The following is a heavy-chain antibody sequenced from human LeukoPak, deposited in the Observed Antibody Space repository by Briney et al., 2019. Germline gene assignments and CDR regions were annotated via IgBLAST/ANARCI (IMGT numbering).Heavy chain of an antibody. CDR3: ARDPGSGSYLAYFDY. CDR1: GHTFTSYG. V-gene: IGHV1-18*03. D-gene: IGHD3-10*01. Sequence: ASVKVSCKASGHTFTSYGISWVRQAPGQGLEWMGWISAYNGNTNYAQKLQGRVTMTTDTSTSTVYMELSSLRSEDMAVYYCARDPGSGSYLAYFDYWGQGTLVTVSS. CDR2: ISAYNGNT. J-gene: IGHJ4*02.